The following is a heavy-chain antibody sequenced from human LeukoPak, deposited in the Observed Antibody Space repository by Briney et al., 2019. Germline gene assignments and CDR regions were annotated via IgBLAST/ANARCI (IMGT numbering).Heavy chain of an antibody. D-gene: IGHD6-6*01. CDR1: GGSFSGYY. CDR2: INHSGST. V-gene: IGHV4-34*01. CDR3: ARSNIAVRRGDNWFDP. Sequence: SETLSLTCAVYGGSFSGYYWSWIRQPPGKGLEWIGEINHSGSTNYNPSLKSRVTISVDTSKNQFSLKLSSVTAADTAVYYCARSNIAVRRGDNWFDPWGQGTLVTVSS. J-gene: IGHJ5*02.